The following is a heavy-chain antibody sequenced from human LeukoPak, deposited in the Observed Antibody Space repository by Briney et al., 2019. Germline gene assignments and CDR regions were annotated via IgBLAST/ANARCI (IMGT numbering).Heavy chain of an antibody. J-gene: IGHJ4*02. D-gene: IGHD4-23*01. V-gene: IGHV4-39*07. Sequence: SQTLSLTCNVSGASINSGSFYWHWIRQPPGKGLEWIGSIYHSGSTYYNPSLKSRVTISVDTSKNQFSLKLSSVTAADTAVYYCARTDYGGNSGGDFDYWGQGTLVTVSS. CDR2: IYHSGST. CDR3: ARTDYGGNSGGDFDY. CDR1: GASINSGSFY.